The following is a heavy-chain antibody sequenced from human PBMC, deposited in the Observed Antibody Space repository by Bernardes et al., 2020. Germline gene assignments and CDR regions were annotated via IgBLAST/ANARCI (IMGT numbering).Heavy chain of an antibody. CDR2: ISSSSSTI. J-gene: IGHJ6*03. CDR1: GFTFSRYS. CDR3: ARDGYNYYYYYYMDV. D-gene: IGHD5-12*01. V-gene: IGHV3-48*02. Sequence: GGFLSPSCAASGFTFSRYSMHWVRPAPGKGLEWVTYISSSSSTIYYADSVKGRFTISRDNAKNSLYLQMNSLRDEDTAVYYCARDGYNYYYYYYMDVWGKGTTVTVSS.